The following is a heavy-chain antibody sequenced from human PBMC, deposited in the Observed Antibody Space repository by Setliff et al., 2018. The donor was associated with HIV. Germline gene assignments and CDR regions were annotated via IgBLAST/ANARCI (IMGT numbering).Heavy chain of an antibody. J-gene: IGHJ5*02. Sequence: SETLSLTCAVYGTSFSDYYWTWIRQPPGKGLEWIGEVNHSGTTNYNTFLKSRVTISGDTSKKQFSLKLSSVTAADTAVYYCARDRRSIFGVDTKNWFDPWGQGTLVTVSS. CDR3: ARDRRSIFGVDTKNWFDP. D-gene: IGHD3-3*01. CDR1: GTSFSDYY. V-gene: IGHV4-34*01. CDR2: VNHSGTT.